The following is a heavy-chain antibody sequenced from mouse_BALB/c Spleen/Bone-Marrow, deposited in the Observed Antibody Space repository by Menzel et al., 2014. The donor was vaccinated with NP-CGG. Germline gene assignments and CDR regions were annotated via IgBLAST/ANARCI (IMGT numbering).Heavy chain of an antibody. Sequence: QVQLQQSGAELVRPGTSVKVSCKASGYAFTNYLIEWVKQRPGQGLEWIGVINPGSGGTNYNEKLKGKATLTADKSSSTAYMQLSSLTSDDSAVYFCARIYYGNYYWGQGTTLTASS. CDR1: GYAFTNYL. J-gene: IGHJ2*01. CDR2: INPGSGGT. CDR3: ARIYYGNYY. V-gene: IGHV1-54*01. D-gene: IGHD2-1*01.